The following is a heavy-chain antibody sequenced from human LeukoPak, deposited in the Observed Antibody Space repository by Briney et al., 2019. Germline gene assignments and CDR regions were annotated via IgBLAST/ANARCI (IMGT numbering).Heavy chain of an antibody. J-gene: IGHJ4*02. CDR1: GYTFTGYY. D-gene: IGHD3-10*01. CDR2: ISAYNGNT. Sequence: ASVKVSCKASGYTFTGYYMHWVRQAPGQGLEWMGWISAYNGNTNYAQKLQGRVTMTTDTSTSTAYMELRSLRSDDTAVYYCARDWDGSGSEGFEGNDYWGQGTLVTVSS. CDR3: ARDWDGSGSEGFEGNDY. V-gene: IGHV1-18*04.